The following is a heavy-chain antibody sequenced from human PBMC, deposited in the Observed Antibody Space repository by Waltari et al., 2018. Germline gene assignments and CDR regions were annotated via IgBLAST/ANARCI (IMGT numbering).Heavy chain of an antibody. J-gene: IGHJ4*02. D-gene: IGHD1-26*01. V-gene: IGHV4-39*01. CDR2: IYYRGST. CDR3: ARHFVGATFY. Sequence: QLQLQESGPGLVKPSETLSLTCTVSGGSISSSSYYWGWIRQPPGKGLEWIGTIYYRGSTYYNPSLKCRITISVDTSKNQFSLKLSSVTAADTAVYYCARHFVGATFYWGQGTLVTVSS. CDR1: GGSISSSSYY.